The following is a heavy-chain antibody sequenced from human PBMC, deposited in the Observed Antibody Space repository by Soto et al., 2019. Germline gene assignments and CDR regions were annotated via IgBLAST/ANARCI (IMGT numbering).Heavy chain of an antibody. CDR2: ISYDGSNK. CDR1: GFTFSSYA. J-gene: IGHJ4*02. CDR3: ARASPTSMVRGVIITSPLDRIDY. D-gene: IGHD3-10*01. Sequence: GGSLRLSCAASGFTFSSYAMHWVRQAPGKGLEWVAVISYDGSNKYYADSVKGRFTISRDNSKNTLYLQMNSLRAEDTAVYYCARASPTSMVRGVIITSPLDRIDYWGQGTLVTVSS. V-gene: IGHV3-30-3*01.